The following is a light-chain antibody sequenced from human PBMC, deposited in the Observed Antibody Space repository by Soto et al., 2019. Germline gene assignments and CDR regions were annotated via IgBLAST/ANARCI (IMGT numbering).Light chain of an antibody. CDR3: QQRGNWSPLT. Sequence: EIVMTQSPATLSVSPGERATLSCRASQSVSNNLAWYQQKPGQAPRLLIYGASTRAAGIPARFSGSGSGTDFTLNISSLEPEDFAVYYCQQRGNWSPLTFGGGTKVDIK. CDR2: GAS. V-gene: IGKV3-15*01. J-gene: IGKJ4*01. CDR1: QSVSNN.